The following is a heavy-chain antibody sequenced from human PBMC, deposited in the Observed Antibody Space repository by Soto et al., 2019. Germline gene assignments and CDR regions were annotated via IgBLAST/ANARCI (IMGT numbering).Heavy chain of an antibody. CDR1: GGSISSTSYY. V-gene: IGHV4-39*01. CDR3: ARLLYDRSGYYYFDY. D-gene: IGHD3-22*01. Sequence: PSETLSLTCSVSGGSISSTSYYWGWIRQPPGKGLEWIGSIYYSGSIYHNPSLKSRVSTSVDTSKNQFSLKLNSVTAADTALYYCARLLYDRSGYYYFDYWGRGTLVTV. CDR2: IYYSGSI. J-gene: IGHJ4*02.